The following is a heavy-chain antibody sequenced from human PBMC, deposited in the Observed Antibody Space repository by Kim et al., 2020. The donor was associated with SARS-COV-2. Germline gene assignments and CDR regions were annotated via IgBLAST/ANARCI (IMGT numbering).Heavy chain of an antibody. CDR3: ARDRVIHGDYGHYYYYG. CDR1: GGSVSSGSYY. J-gene: IGHJ6*01. D-gene: IGHD4-17*01. CDR2: IYYSGST. V-gene: IGHV4-61*01. Sequence: SETLSLTCTVSGGSVSSGSYYWSWIRQPPGKGLEWIGYIYYSGSTNYNPSLKSRVTISVDTSKNQFSLKLSSVTAADTAVYYCARDRVIHGDYGHYYYYG.